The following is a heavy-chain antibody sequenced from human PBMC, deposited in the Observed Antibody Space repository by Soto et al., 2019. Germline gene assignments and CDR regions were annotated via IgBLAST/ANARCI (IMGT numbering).Heavy chain of an antibody. J-gene: IGHJ6*02. Sequence: VRRSGSGGFLSRGDNFGCCLRLETGKGLEWIGYIYYSGSTYYNPSLKSRVTISVDTSKNQFSLKLSSVTAADTAVYYCARVDYDFWSGLGAPAYGMDVWGQGTTVTVS. D-gene: IGHD3-3*01. CDR2: IYYSGST. V-gene: IGHV4-31*02. CDR1: GGFLSRGDNF. CDR3: ARVDYDFWSGLGAPAYGMDV.